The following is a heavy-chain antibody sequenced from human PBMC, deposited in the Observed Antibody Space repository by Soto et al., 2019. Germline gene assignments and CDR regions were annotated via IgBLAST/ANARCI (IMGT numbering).Heavy chain of an antibody. D-gene: IGHD6-19*01. CDR2: INAGNGST. Sequence: VASVKVSCKASGYTFTSYAMHWVRQAPGQRLEWMGWINAGNGSTKYSQKFQGRVTITRDTSASTAYMELSSLRSEDTAVYYCATTLPRLGWYECYWGQGTLVTVSS. J-gene: IGHJ4*02. CDR1: GYTFTSYA. CDR3: ATTLPRLGWYECY. V-gene: IGHV1-3*01.